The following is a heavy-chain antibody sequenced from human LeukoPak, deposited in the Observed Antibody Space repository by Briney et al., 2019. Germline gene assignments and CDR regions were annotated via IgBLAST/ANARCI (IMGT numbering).Heavy chain of an antibody. Sequence: GGSLRLSCAASGFTVSSNYMSWVRQAPGKGLEWVSDIYSGGSTYYADSVRGRFTISRDNSKNTLYLQMNSLRAEDTAVYYCARAAYYYDSSGRVGGAFDIWGQGTMVTVSS. CDR3: ARAAYYYDSSGRVGGAFDI. CDR1: GFTVSSNY. D-gene: IGHD3-22*01. CDR2: IYSGGST. J-gene: IGHJ3*02. V-gene: IGHV3-66*02.